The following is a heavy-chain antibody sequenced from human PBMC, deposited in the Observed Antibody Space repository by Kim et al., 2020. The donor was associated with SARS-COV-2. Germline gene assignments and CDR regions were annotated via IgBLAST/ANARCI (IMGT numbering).Heavy chain of an antibody. V-gene: IGHV3-33*01. J-gene: IGHJ4*02. CDR3: ARDRMTTVTTADY. Sequence: YADSGKGRFTISRENSKNTLYLQRNSMRAEDTAVYYCARDRMTTVTTADYWGQGTLVTVSS. D-gene: IGHD4-4*01.